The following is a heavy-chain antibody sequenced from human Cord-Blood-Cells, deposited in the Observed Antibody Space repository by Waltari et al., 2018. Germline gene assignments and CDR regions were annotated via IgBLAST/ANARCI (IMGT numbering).Heavy chain of an antibody. V-gene: IGHV4-39*01. J-gene: IGHJ6*02. CDR2: IYYSGST. Sequence: QLQLQESGPGLVKPSETLSLTCTVSGGSISSSSYYWGWIRQPPGKGLEWIGSIYYSGSTYYNPSLKSRVTISVDTSKNQLSLKLSSVTAADTAVYYCARQFMITFGGVIGYYYGMDVWGQGTTVTVSS. CDR1: GGSISSSSYY. D-gene: IGHD3-16*01. CDR3: ARQFMITFGGVIGYYYGMDV.